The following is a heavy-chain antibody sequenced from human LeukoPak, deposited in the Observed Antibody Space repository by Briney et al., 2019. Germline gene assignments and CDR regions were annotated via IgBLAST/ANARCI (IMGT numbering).Heavy chain of an antibody. CDR2: MSYDGSTK. V-gene: IGHV3-30*18. CDR1: GVISRTYG. J-gene: IGHJ4*02. D-gene: IGHD3-22*01. CDR3: AEYYYYDSSGYQQYYFDN. Sequence: RRSLRLSCAASGVISRTYGMHSVRQAPGQGLEWVAVMSYDGSTKYYGDPVKGRFTISRDNSKNTLYLQMNSLRAEDTAVYYCAEYYYYDSSGYQQYYFDNWGQGTLVTVSS.